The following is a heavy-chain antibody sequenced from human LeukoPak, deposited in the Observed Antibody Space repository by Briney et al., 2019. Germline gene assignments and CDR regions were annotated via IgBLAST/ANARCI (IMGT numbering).Heavy chain of an antibody. CDR2: INWNGGST. V-gene: IGHV3-20*04. D-gene: IGHD3-10*01. CDR1: GFTFDDYG. CDR3: ARGQNYYGSGSQTFDI. Sequence: GGSLRLSCAASGFTFDDYGMSWVRQAPGKGLESVSGINWNGGSTGYADSVKGRFTISRDNAKNSLYLQVSSLRAEDTAWYYCARGQNYYGSGSQTFDIWGQGTMVTVSS. J-gene: IGHJ3*02.